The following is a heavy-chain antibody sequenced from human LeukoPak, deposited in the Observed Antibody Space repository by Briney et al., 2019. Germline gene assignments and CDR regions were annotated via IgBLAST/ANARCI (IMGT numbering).Heavy chain of an antibody. CDR1: GGSISSYY. J-gene: IGHJ1*01. D-gene: IGHD3-16*01. V-gene: IGHV4-59*01. CDR2: RYYSGST. Sequence: PSKTLSLTCSVSGGSISSYYLTWIRQPPGKGLEWIGYRYYSGSTTYNPSLKSRVTISVDTSKSQFSLKLISVTAADTAIYYCARVRGDFETDWGQGTLVTVSS. CDR3: ARVRGDFETD.